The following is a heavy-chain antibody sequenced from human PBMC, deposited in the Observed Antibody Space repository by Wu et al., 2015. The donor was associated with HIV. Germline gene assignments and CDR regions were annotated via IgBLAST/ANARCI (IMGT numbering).Heavy chain of an antibody. CDR1: GYTFTSYD. D-gene: IGHD6-13*01. CDR2: MNPKSGNT. V-gene: IGHV1-8*01. Sequence: QVQLVQSGAEVKKPGASVKVSCKASGYTFTSYDINWVRQATGQGLEWMGWMNPKSGNTGYAQKFQGRVTMTRNTSLRTGYMELSSLRSEDTAVYYCARGRGSSTPQIFDYWGQGTLVTVSS. J-gene: IGHJ4*02. CDR3: ARGRGSSTPQIFDY.